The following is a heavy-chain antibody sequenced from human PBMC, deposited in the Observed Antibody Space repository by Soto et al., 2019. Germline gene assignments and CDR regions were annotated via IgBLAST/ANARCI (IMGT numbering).Heavy chain of an antibody. CDR3: ARAISGATEDAFDI. V-gene: IGHV3-21*01. Sequence: GGSLRLSCAASGFTFSSYSMNWVRQAPGKGLEWVSSISSSSSYIYYADSVKGRFTISRDNAKNSLYLQMNSLRAEDTAVYYCARAISGATEDAFDIWGQGTMVTVSS. CDR1: GFTFSSYS. J-gene: IGHJ3*02. CDR2: ISSSSSYI. D-gene: IGHD1-26*01.